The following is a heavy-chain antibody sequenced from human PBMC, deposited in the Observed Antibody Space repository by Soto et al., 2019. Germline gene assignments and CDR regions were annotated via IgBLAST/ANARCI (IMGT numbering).Heavy chain of an antibody. V-gene: IGHV4-61*01. CDR2: IYYSGST. J-gene: IGHJ4*02. CDR1: GGSVSSGSYY. Sequence: SETLSLTCTVSGGSVSSGSYYWSWIRQPPGKGLEWIGYIYYSGSTNYNPSLKSRVTISVDTSKNQFSLKLSSVTAADTAVYYCASSHRIFESYYFDYWGQGTLVTVSS. CDR3: ASSHRIFESYYFDY. D-gene: IGHD2-15*01.